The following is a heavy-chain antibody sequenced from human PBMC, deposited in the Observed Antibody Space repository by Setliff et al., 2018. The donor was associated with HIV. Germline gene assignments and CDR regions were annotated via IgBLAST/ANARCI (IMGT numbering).Heavy chain of an antibody. CDR3: ARHASTWYYESSGPHFDY. CDR2: FDPEKGET. Sequence: ASVKVSCKVSGYTLTKLSIHWVRQAPGKGLEWMGGFDPEKGETVYAQKLQGRVTMTTDTSTSTAYMELRSLRSDDTAVYYCARHASTWYYESSGPHFDYWGQGTLVTVSS. CDR1: GYTLTKLS. D-gene: IGHD3-22*01. J-gene: IGHJ4*02. V-gene: IGHV1-24*01.